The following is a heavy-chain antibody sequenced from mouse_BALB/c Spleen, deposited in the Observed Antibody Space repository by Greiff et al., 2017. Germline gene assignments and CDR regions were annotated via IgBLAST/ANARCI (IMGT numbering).Heavy chain of an antibody. D-gene: IGHD1-1*01. Sequence: EVQLQESGGGLVKPGGSLKLSCAASGFAFSSYDMSWVRQTPEKRLEWVAYISSGGGSTYYPDTVKGRFTISRDNAKNTLYLQMSSLKSEDTAMYYCARTTTVVAAGWAYWGQGTLVTVSA. CDR1: GFAFSSYD. J-gene: IGHJ3*01. CDR3: ARTTTVVAAGWAY. CDR2: ISSGGGST. V-gene: IGHV5-12-1*01.